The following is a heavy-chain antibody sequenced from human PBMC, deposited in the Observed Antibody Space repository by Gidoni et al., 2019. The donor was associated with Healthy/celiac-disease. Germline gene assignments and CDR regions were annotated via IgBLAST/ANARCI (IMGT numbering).Heavy chain of an antibody. D-gene: IGHD3-22*01. J-gene: IGHJ4*02. V-gene: IGHV4-30-4*01. CDR1: GGSISSGDYY. CDR3: ARDRKFTYYYDSSGYTIDY. CDR2: IYYSGST. Sequence: QVQLQESGPGLVKPSQTLSLTCTVSGGSISSGDYYCSWIRQPPGKGLEWIGYIYYSGSTSYNPSLKSRVTISVDTPKNQFSLKLSSVTAAVTAVYYCARDRKFTYYYDSSGYTIDYWGQGTLVTVSS.